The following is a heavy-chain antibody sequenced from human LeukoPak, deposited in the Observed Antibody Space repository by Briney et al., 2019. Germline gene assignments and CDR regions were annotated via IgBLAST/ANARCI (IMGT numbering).Heavy chain of an antibody. CDR3: TKVRLPSRHSLPHFDH. CDR1: GFTFSTYS. Sequence: LTLSCSGSGFTFSTYSIHWARQGPGKGLEWVTVLSFDGTTKIFADSVKGRFAVSRDISQNRLYLQLNNLTFEDTAVYYCTKVRLPSRHSLPHFDHWGQGTLVTVSS. J-gene: IGHJ4*02. CDR2: LSFDGTTK. V-gene: IGHV3-30*01. D-gene: IGHD2-21*01.